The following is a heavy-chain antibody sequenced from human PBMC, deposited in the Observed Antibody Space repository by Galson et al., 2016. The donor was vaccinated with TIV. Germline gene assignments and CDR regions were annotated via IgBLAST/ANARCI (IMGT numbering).Heavy chain of an antibody. Sequence: SVKVSCKASGYRFIGYYIHWVRQAPERGPEWMGCINPGNGDTKYAQIFQGSVTLTWDTSVSTAYMELTSLRSDDTAVYFCAKESDWGVAEFDFWGQGTPVSISS. V-gene: IGHV1-2*02. D-gene: IGHD2-21*01. CDR1: GYRFIGYY. CDR3: AKESDWGVAEFDF. CDR2: INPGNGDT. J-gene: IGHJ4*02.